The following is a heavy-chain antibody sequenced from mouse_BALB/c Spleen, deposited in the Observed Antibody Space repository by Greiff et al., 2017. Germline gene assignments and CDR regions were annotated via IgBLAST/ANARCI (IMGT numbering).Heavy chain of an antibody. CDR2: ISSGSSTI. CDR3: ARAVVAPYYYAMDY. J-gene: IGHJ4*01. V-gene: IGHV5-17*02. Sequence: EVKLMESGGGLVQPGGSRKLSCAASGFTFSSFGMHWVRQAPEKGLEWVAYISSGSSTIYYADTVKGRFTISRDNPKNTLFLQMTSLRSEDTAMYYCARAVVAPYYYAMDYWGQGTSVTVSS. CDR1: GFTFSSFG. D-gene: IGHD1-1*01.